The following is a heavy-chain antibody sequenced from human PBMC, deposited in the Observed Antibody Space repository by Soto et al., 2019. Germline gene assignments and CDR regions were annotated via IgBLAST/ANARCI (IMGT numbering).Heavy chain of an antibody. D-gene: IGHD2-15*01. Sequence: SETLSLTCTVSGGSISSYYWSWIRQPPGKGLEWIGYIYYSGSTNYNPSLKSRVTISVDTSKNQFSLKLSSVTTADTAVYYCARRGVGVAATRSAFDYWGQGTLVTVSS. CDR3: ARRGVGVAATRSAFDY. J-gene: IGHJ4*02. CDR2: IYYSGST. CDR1: GGSISSYY. V-gene: IGHV4-59*01.